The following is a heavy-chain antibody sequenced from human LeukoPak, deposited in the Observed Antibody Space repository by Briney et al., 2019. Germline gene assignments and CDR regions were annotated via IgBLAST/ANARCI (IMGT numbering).Heavy chain of an antibody. CDR3: ARGGSNYYGSGSYYNRAFDI. CDR2: INHSGST. J-gene: IGHJ3*02. D-gene: IGHD3-10*01. V-gene: IGHV4-34*01. CDR1: GGSFSGYY. Sequence: SETLSLTCAVYGGSFSGYYWSWIRQPPGKGLEWIGEINHSGSTNYNPSLKSRVTISVDTSKSQFSLKLSSVTAADTAVYYCARGGSNYYGSGSYYNRAFDIWGQGTMVTVSS.